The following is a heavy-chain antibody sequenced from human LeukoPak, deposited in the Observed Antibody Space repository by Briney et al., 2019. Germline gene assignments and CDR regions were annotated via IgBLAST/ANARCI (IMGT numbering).Heavy chain of an antibody. Sequence: PGRSLRLSCAASGFTFSGYGMHWVRQAPGKGLEWVALIWYDGSNKYYADSVKGRFTISRDISKNTLYLQMNSLRAEDTAVYYCASSIGSGSYYGLADYWGQGTLVTVSS. D-gene: IGHD3-10*01. CDR3: ASSIGSGSYYGLADY. V-gene: IGHV3-33*01. CDR1: GFTFSGYG. J-gene: IGHJ4*02. CDR2: IWYDGSNK.